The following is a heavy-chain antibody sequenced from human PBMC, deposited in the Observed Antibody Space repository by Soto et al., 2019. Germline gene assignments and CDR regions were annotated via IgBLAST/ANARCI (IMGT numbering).Heavy chain of an antibody. CDR3: ARGDREDILVVVGARPGEYGVDI. CDR1: GFIFRNYA. V-gene: IGHV3-30-3*01. J-gene: IGHJ6*02. D-gene: IGHD2-15*01. CDR2: IAYAGSNQ. Sequence: QVQLVESGGGVVQPGGSLRLSCAASGFIFRNYAMHWVRQAPGKRLECLAAIAYAGSNQFYRDPVKGRFTISRDNSESTQYLHMNSLRSDGTGVYYCARGDREDILVVVGARPGEYGVDIWGQGTTVAFSS.